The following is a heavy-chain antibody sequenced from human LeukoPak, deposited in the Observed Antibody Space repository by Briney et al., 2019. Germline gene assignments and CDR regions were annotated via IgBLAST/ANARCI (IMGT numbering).Heavy chain of an antibody. CDR1: GDSVSNDTAA. V-gene: IGHV6-1*01. CDR3: ARLRRYIKQATSGMDV. CDR2: TYYRSKWYY. J-gene: IGHJ6*02. Sequence: SQTLSLTCAISGDSVSNDTAAWSWFRQSPSRGLEWLGRTYYRSKWYYDYAISVKSRMTIDLETSKNRFSLHLNSVTPDDTAVYYCARLRRYIKQATSGMDVWGQGTTVTVSS. D-gene: IGHD5-18*01.